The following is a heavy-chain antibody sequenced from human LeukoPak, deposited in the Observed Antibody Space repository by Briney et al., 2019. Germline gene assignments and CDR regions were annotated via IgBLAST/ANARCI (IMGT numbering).Heavy chain of an antibody. V-gene: IGHV3-7*03. CDR2: INSDGSEG. J-gene: IGHJ4*02. Sequence: GGSLRLSCAVSGFTFSGFWMSWSRQAPGKGLEWVACINSDGSEGYYADVVKGRFTISRDNAKNSLYLQINSLRAEDTAVYYCARLAATVVTHGYYFDYWGQGTLVTVSS. CDR3: ARLAATVVTHGYYFDY. D-gene: IGHD4-23*01. CDR1: GFTFSGFW.